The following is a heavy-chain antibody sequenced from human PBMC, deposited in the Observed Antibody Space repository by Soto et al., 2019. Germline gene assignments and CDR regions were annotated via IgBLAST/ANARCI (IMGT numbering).Heavy chain of an antibody. J-gene: IGHJ4*02. Sequence: PSETLSLTCTVSGGSISSGDYYWSWVRQPPGKDLEYIGYIYYTGSTYYNPSLNSRLTMSVDTSKNQFSLKLSSVTAADTAVYYCALGYCSGGSCWDFDYWGQGSLVTVSS. D-gene: IGHD2-15*01. CDR2: IYYTGST. CDR1: GGSISSGDYY. V-gene: IGHV4-30-4*01. CDR3: ALGYCSGGSCWDFDY.